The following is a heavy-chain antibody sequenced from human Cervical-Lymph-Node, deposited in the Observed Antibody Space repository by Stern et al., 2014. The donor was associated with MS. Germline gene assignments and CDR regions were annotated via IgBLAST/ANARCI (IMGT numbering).Heavy chain of an antibody. J-gene: IGHJ4*02. CDR3: ARDYYSASDY. CDR1: GFTFFNYA. CDR2: VSGDGSTT. V-gene: IGHV3-74*03. Sequence: EVQLEESGGDLVQPGGSLRLSCAASGFTFFNYAMRWVRQAPGKGLVWVSRVSGDGSTTTYADSVKGRFTISRDNAKNTLYLQMNGLRAEDTAVYYCARDYYSASDYWGQGTLVTVSS. D-gene: IGHD3-10*01.